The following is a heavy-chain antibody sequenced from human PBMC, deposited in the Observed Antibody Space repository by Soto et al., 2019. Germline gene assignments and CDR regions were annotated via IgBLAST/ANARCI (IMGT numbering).Heavy chain of an antibody. CDR1: GGSFSGYY. CDR3: SRIAVSGPRTGFDY. CDR2: INHSGST. D-gene: IGHD6-19*01. J-gene: IGHJ4*02. V-gene: IGHV4-34*01. Sequence: SETLSLTCAVYGGSFSGYYWSWIRQPPGKGLEWIGEINHSGSTNYNPSLKSRVTLAVDTSKNQFSLKLSSVTAADTAVYYCSRIAVSGPRTGFDYWGQGILVTVSS.